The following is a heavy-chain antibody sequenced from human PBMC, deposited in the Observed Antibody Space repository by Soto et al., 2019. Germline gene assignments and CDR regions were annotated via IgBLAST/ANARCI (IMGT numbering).Heavy chain of an antibody. CDR1: GYTFTSYA. V-gene: IGHV1-3*01. CDR3: AKDLRAGTSYYYYMDV. Sequence: ASVKVSCKASGYTFTSYAMHWVRQAPGQRLEWMGWINAGNGNTKYSQKFQGRVTITRDTSASTAYMELSSLRSEDTAVYYCAKDLRAGTSYYYYMDVWGKGTTVTVSS. J-gene: IGHJ6*03. CDR2: INAGNGNT. D-gene: IGHD6-13*01.